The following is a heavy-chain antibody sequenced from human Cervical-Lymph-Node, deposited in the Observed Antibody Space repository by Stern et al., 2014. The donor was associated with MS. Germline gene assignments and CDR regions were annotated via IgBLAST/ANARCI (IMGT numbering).Heavy chain of an antibody. CDR3: ARESSYSFDY. Sequence: VQLVESEGGLVKPGGSLRLSCAASGFTLSDYYMIWIRQAPGKGLEWVSYISSGGDSMYYADSVRGRFTISRDNAKNSLYLQMNSLSAEDTAVYYCARESSYSFDYWGQGTLVTVSS. J-gene: IGHJ4*02. CDR1: GFTLSDYY. V-gene: IGHV3-11*01. D-gene: IGHD1-26*01. CDR2: ISSGGDSM.